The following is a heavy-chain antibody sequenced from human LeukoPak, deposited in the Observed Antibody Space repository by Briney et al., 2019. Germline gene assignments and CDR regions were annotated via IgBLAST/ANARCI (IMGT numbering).Heavy chain of an antibody. V-gene: IGHV1-2*02. CDR3: ARDPYCSSTSCPKGMDV. CDR2: INPNSGGT. D-gene: IGHD2-2*01. Sequence: ASVKVSCKASGYTFTGYYMHWVRQAPGQGLEWVGWINPNSGGTNYAQKFQGRVTMTRDTSISTAYMELSRLRSDDTAVYYCARDPYCSSTSCPKGMDVWGKGTTVTVSS. J-gene: IGHJ6*03. CDR1: GYTFTGYY.